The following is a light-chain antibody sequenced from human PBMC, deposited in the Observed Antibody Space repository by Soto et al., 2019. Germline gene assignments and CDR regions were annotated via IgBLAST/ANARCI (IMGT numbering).Light chain of an antibody. J-gene: IGKJ1*01. CDR2: DAS. V-gene: IGKV1-5*01. CDR3: QHYKNYPWA. CDR1: QSIRSW. Sequence: DIQMTQSPSTLSASVGDRVTITCRASQSIRSWLAWYQQKPGKAPKVLIYDASSLERGVPSRFSGSGSGTEFTLTISSLQPDDFATYYCQHYKNYPWAFGQGTRVEIK.